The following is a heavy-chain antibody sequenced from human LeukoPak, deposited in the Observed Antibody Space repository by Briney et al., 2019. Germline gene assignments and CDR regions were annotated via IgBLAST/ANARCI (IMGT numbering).Heavy chain of an antibody. CDR3: AREAGEGFDY. J-gene: IGHJ4*02. Sequence: GSSVKVSCKASGGTFSSYAISWVGQAPGQGLEWMGGIIPIFGTANYAQKFQGRVTMTRDTSISTAYMELSRLRSDDTAVYYCAREAGEGFDYWGQGTLVTVSS. D-gene: IGHD3-10*01. CDR1: GGTFSSYA. CDR2: IIPIFGTA. V-gene: IGHV1-69*05.